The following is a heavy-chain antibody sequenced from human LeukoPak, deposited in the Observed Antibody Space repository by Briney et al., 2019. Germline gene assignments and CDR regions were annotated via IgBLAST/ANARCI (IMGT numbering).Heavy chain of an antibody. CDR1: GGTFNNYA. Sequence: SVKVSCEASGGTFNNYAISWVRQAPGQGLEWMGGIIPIFDTAKYAQKFQGKVTITADDSTSTAYMEMSSLRSDDTAVYYCAISGYTTGWYAEGWLDPWGPGTLVTVSS. CDR2: IIPIFDTA. D-gene: IGHD6-19*01. CDR3: AISGYTTGWYAEGWLDP. V-gene: IGHV1-69*13. J-gene: IGHJ5*02.